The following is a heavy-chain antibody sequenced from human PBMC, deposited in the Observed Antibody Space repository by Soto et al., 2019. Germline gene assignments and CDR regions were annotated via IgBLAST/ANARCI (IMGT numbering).Heavy chain of an antibody. CDR1: GFTFSGYG. J-gene: IGHJ4*02. CDR3: ARDGVGATTCRGYFDY. Sequence: QVQLVESGGGVVQPVRSLRLSCAASGFTFSGYGMHWVRQAPGNGLEWVAIIRYDGSNEDYADSVKGRFTISRDNSKNTLYLQMNSLRAEDTAVYYCARDGVGATTCRGYFDYWGQGTLVTVSS. V-gene: IGHV3-33*01. CDR2: IRYDGSNE. D-gene: IGHD1-26*01.